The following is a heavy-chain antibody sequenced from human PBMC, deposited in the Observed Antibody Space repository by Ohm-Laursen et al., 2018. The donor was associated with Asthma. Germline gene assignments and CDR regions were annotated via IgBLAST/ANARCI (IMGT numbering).Heavy chain of an antibody. J-gene: IGHJ4*02. V-gene: IGHV4-34*01. Sequence: SDTLSLTCAVYGGSFSGYYWSWIRQPPGKGLEWIGEINHSGSTNYNPSLKGRVTISVDTSKNQFSLKLSSVTAADTAVYYCARGGDIVVVPAGLDYWGQGTLVTVSS. CDR2: INHSGST. D-gene: IGHD2-2*01. CDR1: GGSFSGYY. CDR3: ARGGDIVVVPAGLDY.